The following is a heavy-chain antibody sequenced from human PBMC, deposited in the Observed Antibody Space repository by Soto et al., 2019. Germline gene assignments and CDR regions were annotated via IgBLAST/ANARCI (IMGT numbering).Heavy chain of an antibody. Sequence: GGSLRLSCVASGFTFTTYWMSWDRQAPGKGLQWVANIRQDGGAQYYVDSVKGRFTISRDNAKNSVYLQMDSLRVEDTAVYYCVRGGHGSGSYLGSSWGQGTLVTVSS. CDR1: GFTFTTYW. V-gene: IGHV3-7*03. CDR3: VRGGHGSGSYLGSS. CDR2: IRQDGGAQ. D-gene: IGHD3-10*01. J-gene: IGHJ5*02.